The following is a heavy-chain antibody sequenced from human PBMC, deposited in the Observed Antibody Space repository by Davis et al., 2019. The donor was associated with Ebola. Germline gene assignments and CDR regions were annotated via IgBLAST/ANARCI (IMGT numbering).Heavy chain of an antibody. CDR1: GGTFSSYA. J-gene: IGHJ6*02. V-gene: IGHV1-69*13. CDR2: IIPIFGTA. D-gene: IGHD3-10*01. CDR3: ARVNGSGSRYYYYYGMDV. Sequence: SVKVSCKASGGTFSSYAISWVRQAPGQGLEWMGGIIPIFGTANYAQKFQGRVTITADESTSTAYMELSSLRSEDTAVYYCARVNGSGSRYYYYYGMDVWGQGTTVTVSS.